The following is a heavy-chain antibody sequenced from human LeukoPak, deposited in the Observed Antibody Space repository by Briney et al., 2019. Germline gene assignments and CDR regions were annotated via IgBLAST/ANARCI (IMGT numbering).Heavy chain of an antibody. CDR2: ISGSGGST. V-gene: IGHV3-23*01. CDR1: GFTFSSYA. J-gene: IGHJ4*02. CDR3: AKLDDYGDGYFDY. D-gene: IGHD4-17*01. Sequence: PGGSLRLSCAASGFTFSSYAMSWVRQAPGRGLEWVSAISGSGGSTYYADSVKGRFTISRDNSKNTLYLQMNSLRAVDTAVYYCAKLDDYGDGYFDYWGQGTLVTVSS.